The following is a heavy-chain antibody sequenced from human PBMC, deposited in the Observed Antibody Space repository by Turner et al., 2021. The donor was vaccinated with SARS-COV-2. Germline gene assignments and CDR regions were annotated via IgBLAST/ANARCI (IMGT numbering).Heavy chain of an antibody. CDR1: GFTFKNYG. CDR3: AKGGGPYCSGGSCYPGSFDY. V-gene: IGHV3-33*06. CDR2: IWYDGSNK. J-gene: IGHJ4*02. D-gene: IGHD2-15*01. Sequence: QVQLVESGGGVVQPGRSLRLSCAASGFTFKNYGMHWVRQAPGKGLEWVAVIWYDGSNKYYGDSVKGRFTISRDNSKNTLYLQMNSLRAEDTAVYYCAKGGGPYCSGGSCYPGSFDYWGQGTLVTVSS.